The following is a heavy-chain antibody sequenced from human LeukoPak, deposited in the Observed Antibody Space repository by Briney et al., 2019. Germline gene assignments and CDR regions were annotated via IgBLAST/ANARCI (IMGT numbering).Heavy chain of an antibody. D-gene: IGHD3-3*01. CDR1: GGSFSGYY. Sequence: SETLSLTCAVYGGSFSGYYWSWIRQPPGKGLEWIGEINHSGSTNYNPSFKSRVTISVDTSKNQFSLKLSSVTAADTAVYYCARGSIPVGDFWSGYYYYYYGMDVWGQGTTVTVSS. CDR3: ARGSIPVGDFWSGYYYYYYGMDV. CDR2: INHSGST. J-gene: IGHJ6*02. V-gene: IGHV4-34*01.